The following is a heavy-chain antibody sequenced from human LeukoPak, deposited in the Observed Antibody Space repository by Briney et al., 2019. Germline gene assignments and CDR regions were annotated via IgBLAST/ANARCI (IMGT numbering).Heavy chain of an antibody. V-gene: IGHV4-61*02. J-gene: IGHJ3*02. D-gene: IGHD6-13*01. CDR3: ARVRPSLGYFAFDI. CDR2: IYTSGST. CDR1: GGSISSGSYY. Sequence: SETLSLTCTVSGGSISSGSYYWSWIRQPAGKGLEWIGRIYTSGSTNYIPSLKSRVTISVDTSKNQFSLKLSSVTAADTAVYYCARVRPSLGYFAFDIWGQGTMVTVSS.